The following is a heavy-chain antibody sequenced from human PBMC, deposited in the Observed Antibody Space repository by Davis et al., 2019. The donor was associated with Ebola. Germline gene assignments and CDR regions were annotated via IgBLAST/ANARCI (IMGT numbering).Heavy chain of an antibody. V-gene: IGHV1-2*06. J-gene: IGHJ4*02. CDR2: IIPNSGDT. CDR1: GYTFTGYN. D-gene: IGHD4-11*01. CDR3: ARGHNYAHEY. Sequence: ASVKVSCKASGYTFTGYNMHWVRRAPGQGLEWMGRIIPNSGDTNYAQKFQGRVTMTRDTSISTVYMELSSLRYDDTADYYCARGHNYAHEYWGQGTLVTVSS.